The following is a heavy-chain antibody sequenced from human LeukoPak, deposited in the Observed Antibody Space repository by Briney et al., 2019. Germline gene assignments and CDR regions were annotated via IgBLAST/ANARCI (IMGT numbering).Heavy chain of an antibody. Sequence: GGSLRLSCAASGFTFSSYSMNWVRQAPGKGLEWVSSISSSSSYINYADSVKGRFTISRDNAKNSLYLQMNSLRAEDTAVYYCARDQSWQYDYWGQGTLVTVSS. D-gene: IGHD2-2*01. CDR2: ISSSSSYI. CDR1: GFTFSSYS. J-gene: IGHJ4*02. V-gene: IGHV3-21*01. CDR3: ARDQSWQYDY.